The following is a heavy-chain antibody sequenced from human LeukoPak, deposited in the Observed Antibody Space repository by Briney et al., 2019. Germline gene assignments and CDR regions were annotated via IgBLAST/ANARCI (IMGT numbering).Heavy chain of an antibody. V-gene: IGHV4-30-2*01. CDR1: GGSISSGGYS. CDR3: ARYDLAPGTHDAFDV. J-gene: IGHJ3*01. CDR2: IYHSGSA. Sequence: SETLSLTCVVSGGSISSGGYSWSWIRQPPGKGPEWIGYIYHSGSAQYNPSLKSRVTISVDRSKNQFSLNLRSVTAADTAVYFCARYDLAPGTHDAFDVWGRGTMVTVSS. D-gene: IGHD1/OR15-1a*01.